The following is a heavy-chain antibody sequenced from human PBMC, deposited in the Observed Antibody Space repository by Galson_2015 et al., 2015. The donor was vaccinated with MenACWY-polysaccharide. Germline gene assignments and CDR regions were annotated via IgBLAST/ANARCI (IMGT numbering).Heavy chain of an antibody. J-gene: IGHJ3*01. CDR2: IKEDGTEK. D-gene: IGHD2-15*01. CDR1: GFTFSSYY. CDR3: ARGVAPGAFDF. V-gene: IGHV3-7*01. Sequence: SLRLSCAASGFTFSSYYMRWVRQAPGKGLERVANIKEDGTEKYYVDSVKGRFTISRDNAKNSLYLQMNSLRAEDTAVYYCARGVAPGAFDFRGEGTMVTVSS.